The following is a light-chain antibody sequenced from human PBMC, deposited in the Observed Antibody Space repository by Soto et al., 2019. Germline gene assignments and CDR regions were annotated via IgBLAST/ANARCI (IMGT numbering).Light chain of an antibody. CDR1: PSVTSF. Sequence: TQSAATLSLSPGERATLSCRASPSVTSFLAWYQQKPGKAPRLLIYDASTWASGIPARFSGSGSGTDFTLTISGLQSEDFAVYYCQQYNNWPHPFGQGTKVDVK. CDR3: QQYNNWPHP. V-gene: IGKV3-15*01. CDR2: DAS. J-gene: IGKJ1*01.